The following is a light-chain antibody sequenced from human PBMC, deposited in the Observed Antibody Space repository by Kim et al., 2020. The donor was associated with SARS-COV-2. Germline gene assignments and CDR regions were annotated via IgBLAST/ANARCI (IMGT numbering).Light chain of an antibody. J-gene: IGKJ2*04. V-gene: IGKV1-5*03. Sequence: ASGGERVTITCRASQSISSWLAWYQQRPGKAPKLLIYKASSLESGVPSRFSGSGSGTEFTLTISSLQPDDFATYYCQQYNSYPCSFGQGTKLEI. CDR3: QQYNSYPCS. CDR1: QSISSW. CDR2: KAS.